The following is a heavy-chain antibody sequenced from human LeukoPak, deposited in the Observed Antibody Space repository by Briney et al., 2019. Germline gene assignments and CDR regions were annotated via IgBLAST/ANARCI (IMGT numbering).Heavy chain of an antibody. CDR3: ARDLTMVRGGPD. D-gene: IGHD3-10*01. CDR2: ISYDGSNK. V-gene: IGHV3-30*04. Sequence: GRSLRLSCAASGFTFNSYAMHWVRQAPGKGLEWVAVISYDGSNKYYADSVKGRFTISRDNSKNTLYLQMNSLRAEDTAVYYCARDLTMVRGGPDWGQGTLVTVSS. J-gene: IGHJ4*01. CDR1: GFTFNSYA.